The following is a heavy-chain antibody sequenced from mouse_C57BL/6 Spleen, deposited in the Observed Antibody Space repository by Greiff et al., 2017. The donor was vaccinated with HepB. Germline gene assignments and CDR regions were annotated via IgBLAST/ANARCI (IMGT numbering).Heavy chain of an antibody. Sequence: QLQQSGPELVKPGASVKISCQASGYTFTDYYMNWVKQSHGKSLEWIGDINPNNGGTSYNQKFKGKATLTVDKSSSTAYMELRSLTSEDSAVYYCASRGSLYAMDYWGQGTSVTVSS. CDR1: GYTFTDYY. V-gene: IGHV1-26*01. D-gene: IGHD1-1*01. J-gene: IGHJ4*01. CDR2: INPNNGGT. CDR3: ASRGSLYAMDY.